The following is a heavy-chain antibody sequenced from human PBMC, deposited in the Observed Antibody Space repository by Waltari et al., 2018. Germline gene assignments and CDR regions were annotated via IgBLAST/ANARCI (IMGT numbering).Heavy chain of an antibody. CDR1: GGSISSGSYS. J-gene: IGHJ5*02. CDR2: IYTSGST. CDR3: ARTAAAKGGWFDP. V-gene: IGHV4-61*09. D-gene: IGHD6-13*01. Sequence: QVQLQESGPGLVKPSQPLSLTCTVSGGSISSGSYSWSWLRQPAGKGLEWIGYIYTSGSTNYNPSLKSRVTISVDTSKNQFSLKLSSVTAADTAVYYCARTAAAKGGWFDPWGQGTLVTVSS.